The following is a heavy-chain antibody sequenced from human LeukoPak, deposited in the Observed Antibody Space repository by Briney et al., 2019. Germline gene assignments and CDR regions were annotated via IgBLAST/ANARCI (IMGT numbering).Heavy chain of an antibody. V-gene: IGHV3-48*01. D-gene: IGHD5-18*01. J-gene: IGHJ4*02. CDR3: AKGELGLWFDY. CDR2: ISSSSSTI. CDR1: GFTFSSFS. Sequence: GGSLRLSCAASGFTFSSFSMSWVRQAPGKGLEWLSYISSSSSTIYYGDSVKGRFTISRDNSKNTLYLQMNSLRAEDTAVYYCAKGELGLWFDYWGQGTLVTVSS.